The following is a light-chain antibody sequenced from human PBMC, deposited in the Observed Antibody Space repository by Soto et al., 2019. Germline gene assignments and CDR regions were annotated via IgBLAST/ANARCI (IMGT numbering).Light chain of an antibody. V-gene: IGLV2-14*01. CDR2: EVT. Sequence: QSALTQPPSASGSPGQSVTFSCTGSSSDIGYYNYVSWYQQHPGKAPKLILYEVTKRPSGVSNRFSGSKSGNTASLTISGLQTEDEADYYCSSYTNSTTPLFGTGTQLTVL. CDR3: SSYTNSTTPL. J-gene: IGLJ1*01. CDR1: SSDIGYYNY.